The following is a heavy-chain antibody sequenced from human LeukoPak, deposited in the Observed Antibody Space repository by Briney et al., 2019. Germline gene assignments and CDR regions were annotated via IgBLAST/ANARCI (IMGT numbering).Heavy chain of an antibody. D-gene: IGHD6-19*01. V-gene: IGHV4-39*07. CDR3: ARSLYSSGWHRYFDY. Sequence: SETLSLTCTVSGGSLSSSSYYWGWIRQPPGKGLEWIGSIYYSGTTYYNPSLKSRVTMSVDTSENQFSLKLSSVTAADTAVYYCARSLYSSGWHRYFDYWGQGTLVTVSS. J-gene: IGHJ4*02. CDR1: GGSLSSSSYY. CDR2: IYYSGTT.